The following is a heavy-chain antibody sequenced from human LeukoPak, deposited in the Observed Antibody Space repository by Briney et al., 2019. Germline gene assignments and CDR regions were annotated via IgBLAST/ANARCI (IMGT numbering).Heavy chain of an antibody. CDR3: ARVYLERLTAGYFDH. CDR1: GFTFSSYA. J-gene: IGHJ4*02. D-gene: IGHD2-8*01. CDR2: ISGSSGST. Sequence: GGSLRLSCAASGFTFSSYAMSWLRQAPGKGLEWVSGISGSSGSTFYADSVKGRFTISRDNSKNTLYLQMNSLRDEDSAAYYCARVYLERLTAGYFDHWGQGTWVTVSP. V-gene: IGHV3-23*01.